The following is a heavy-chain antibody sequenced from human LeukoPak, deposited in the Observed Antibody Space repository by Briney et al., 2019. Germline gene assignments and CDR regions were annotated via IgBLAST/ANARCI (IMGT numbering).Heavy chain of an antibody. CDR1: GFTFSSYG. Sequence: GSLRLSCAASGFTFSSYGMHWVRQAPGKGLEWVAVISYDGSNKYYADSVKGRFTISRDNAKNSLYLQMNSLRAEDTAVYYCAIGQYCSSTSCYKWVDTGMGYWGQGTLVTVSS. V-gene: IGHV3-30*03. D-gene: IGHD2-2*02. CDR3: AIGQYCSSTSCYKWVDTGMGY. J-gene: IGHJ4*02. CDR2: ISYDGSNK.